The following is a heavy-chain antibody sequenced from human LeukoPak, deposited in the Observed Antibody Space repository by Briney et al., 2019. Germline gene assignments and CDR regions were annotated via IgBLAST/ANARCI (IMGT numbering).Heavy chain of an antibody. CDR1: GGTFSSYA. D-gene: IGHD3-16*02. Sequence: GASVKVSCKASGGTFSSYAISWVRQAPGQGLEWMGGIIPIFGTANYAQKFQGRVTITADESTSTAYMELSSLRSEDTAVYYCARVTFYDYVWGSYRYVWFDPWGQGALVTVSS. V-gene: IGHV1-69*13. CDR2: IIPIFGTA. CDR3: ARVTFYDYVWGSYRYVWFDP. J-gene: IGHJ5*02.